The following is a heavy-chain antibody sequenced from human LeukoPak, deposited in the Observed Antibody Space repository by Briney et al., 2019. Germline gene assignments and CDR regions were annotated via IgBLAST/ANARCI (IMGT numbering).Heavy chain of an antibody. Sequence: ASVKVSCKASGYTFTSYAMNWVRQAPGQGLEWMGWINTNTGNPTYAQGFTGRFVFSLDTSVSTAYLQISSLKAEDTAVYYCARGPGAIFGVAIRYYYYYYMDVWGKGTTVTVSS. CDR1: GYTFTSYA. D-gene: IGHD3-3*01. CDR3: ARGPGAIFGVAIRYYYYYYMDV. J-gene: IGHJ6*03. CDR2: INTNTGNP. V-gene: IGHV7-4-1*02.